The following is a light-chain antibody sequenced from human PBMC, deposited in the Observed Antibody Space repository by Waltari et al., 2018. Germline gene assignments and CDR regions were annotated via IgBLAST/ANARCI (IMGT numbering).Light chain of an antibody. J-gene: IGKJ1*01. CDR2: GAS. V-gene: IGKV3-15*01. CDR3: QQFNTWWT. CDR1: HSIRNN. Sequence: EIVLTQSPATLSVSPGERATLFCRASHSIRNNLAWYQHKPGQAPRLLIYGASTRATGIPARFSGSGSGTEFTLTISSLQSEDFAVYYCQQFNTWWTFGQGTKVEFK.